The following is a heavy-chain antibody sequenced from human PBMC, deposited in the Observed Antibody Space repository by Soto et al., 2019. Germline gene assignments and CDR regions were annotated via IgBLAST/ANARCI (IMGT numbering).Heavy chain of an antibody. J-gene: IGHJ4*02. CDR2: ISTDEDYT. V-gene: IGHV1-18*01. Sequence: QVQLVQSGAEVNNPGASVKVSCKASGYTFSNYAISWVRQAPGQGLEWMGWISTDEDYTNYARDRVTMTKEASTNTAYMELRSLRSDDKDIYSCARDRLHSGYDGYYWGQGTLVTVSS. CDR3: ARDRLHSGYDGYY. D-gene: IGHD5-12*01. CDR1: GYTFSNYA.